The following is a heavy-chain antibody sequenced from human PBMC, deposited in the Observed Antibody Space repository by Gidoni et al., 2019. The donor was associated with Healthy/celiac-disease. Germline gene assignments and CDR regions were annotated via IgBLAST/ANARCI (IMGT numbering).Heavy chain of an antibody. J-gene: IGHJ4*02. CDR2: IYYSGST. D-gene: IGHD3-9*01. Sequence: QVQLQESGPGLVKPSETLSLTCTVSGGSIRSYYWSWIRQPPGKGLEWIGYIYYSGSTNYNPSLKGRVTIAVDTSKNQFSLKLSSVTAADTAVYYWAREDYDILTGYHGGFDYWGQGTLVTVSS. V-gene: IGHV4-59*01. CDR3: AREDYDILTGYHGGFDY. CDR1: GGSIRSYY.